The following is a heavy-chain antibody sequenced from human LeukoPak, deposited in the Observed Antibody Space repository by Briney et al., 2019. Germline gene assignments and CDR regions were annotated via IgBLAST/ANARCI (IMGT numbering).Heavy chain of an antibody. Sequence: ASVKVSCKASGGTFSSYAISWVRQAPGQGLEWMGGIIPIFGTANYAQKFQGRVTITADESTSTAYMELSSLRSEDTAVYYCARSGLPPRQIQLWLEVAFDIWGQGTMVTVSS. CDR1: GGTFSSYA. V-gene: IGHV1-69*01. J-gene: IGHJ3*02. D-gene: IGHD5-18*01. CDR2: IIPIFGTA. CDR3: ARSGLPPRQIQLWLEVAFDI.